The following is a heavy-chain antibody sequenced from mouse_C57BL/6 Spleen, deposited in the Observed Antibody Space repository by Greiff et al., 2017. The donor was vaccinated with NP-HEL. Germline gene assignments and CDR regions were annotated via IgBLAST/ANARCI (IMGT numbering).Heavy chain of an antibody. V-gene: IGHV1-81*01. CDR1: GYTFTSYG. CDR2: IYPRSGNT. J-gene: IGHJ4*01. Sequence: VQLKQSGAELARPGASVKLSCKASGYTFTSYGISWVKQRTGQGLEWIGEIYPRSGNTYYNEKFKGKATLTADKSSSTAYMELRSLTSEDSAVYFCARGGSSYPYAMDYWGQGTSVTVSS. CDR3: ARGGSSYPYAMDY. D-gene: IGHD1-1*01.